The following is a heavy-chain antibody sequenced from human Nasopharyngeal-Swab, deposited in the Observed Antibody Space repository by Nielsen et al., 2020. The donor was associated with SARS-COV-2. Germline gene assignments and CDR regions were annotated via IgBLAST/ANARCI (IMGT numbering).Heavy chain of an antibody. CDR1: GCTFSNAW. V-gene: IGHV3-15*01. CDR3: TTDSYYRYYYYGMDV. D-gene: IGHD3-10*01. J-gene: IGHJ6*02. Sequence: GGSLRRSCAASGCTFSNAWMSWVRQAPGKGLEWVGRIKSKTDGGTTDYAAPVKGRFTISRDDSKNTLYLQMNSLKTEDTAVYYCTTDSYYRYYYYGMDVWGQGTTVTVSS. CDR2: IKSKTDGGTT.